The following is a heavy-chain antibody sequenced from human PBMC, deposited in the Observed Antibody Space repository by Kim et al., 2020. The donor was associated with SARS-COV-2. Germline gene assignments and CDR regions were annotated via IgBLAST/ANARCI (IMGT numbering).Heavy chain of an antibody. J-gene: IGHJ4*02. CDR3: AKVTTITAPLYDY. CDR1: GFTFRSYA. D-gene: IGHD4-4*01. Sequence: GGSLRLSCAASGFTFRSYALSWVRQAPGKGLEWVSGISGSGGDTYYADSVQGRFTISRDNSKNALNLEMNSLRAEDTALYYCAKVTTITAPLYDYWGQGTLVTCSS. CDR2: ISGSGGDT. V-gene: IGHV3-23*01.